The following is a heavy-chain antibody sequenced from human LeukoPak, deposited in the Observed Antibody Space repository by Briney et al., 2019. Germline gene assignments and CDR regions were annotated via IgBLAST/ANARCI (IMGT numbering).Heavy chain of an antibody. V-gene: IGHV3-53*01. J-gene: IGHJ4*02. CDR2: IYSSGNT. CDR3: ARGYCRSTSCYAGDY. D-gene: IGHD2-2*01. CDR1: GFTVSSSY. Sequence: GGSLRLSCTASGFTVSSSYMSWVRQAPGKGLEWVSVIYSSGNTYYADSVKGRFTISRDNSKNTLYLQMNSLRAEDTAVYYCARGYCRSTSCYAGDYWGQGTLVTVSS.